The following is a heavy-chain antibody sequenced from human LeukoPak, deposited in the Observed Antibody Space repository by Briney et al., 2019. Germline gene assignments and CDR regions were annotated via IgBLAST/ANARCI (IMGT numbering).Heavy chain of an antibody. CDR3: FSGAMVRGLFDY. CDR2: ISGSGGST. CDR1: GFTFSSYA. Sequence: GGSLRLSCAASGFTFSSYAMSCDRQAPGKGLEWVSAISGSGGSTYYADSVKGRFTISRDNSKNTLYLQMNSLRAEDTAVYYCFSGAMVRGLFDYWGQGTLVTVSS. D-gene: IGHD3-10*01. J-gene: IGHJ4*02. V-gene: IGHV3-23*01.